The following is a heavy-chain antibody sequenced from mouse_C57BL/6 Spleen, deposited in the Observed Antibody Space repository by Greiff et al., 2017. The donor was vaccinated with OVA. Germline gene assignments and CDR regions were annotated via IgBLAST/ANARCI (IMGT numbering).Heavy chain of an antibody. D-gene: IGHD2-3*01. CDR3: ARSGVTTLAMDY. CDR1: GYAFSSYW. Sequence: VQRVESGAELVKPGASVKISCKASGYAFSSYWMNWVKQRPGKGLEWIGQIYPGDGDTNYNGKFKGKATLTADKSSSTAYMQLSSLTSEDSAVYFCARSGVTTLAMDYWGQGTSVTVSS. V-gene: IGHV1-80*01. CDR2: IYPGDGDT. J-gene: IGHJ4*01.